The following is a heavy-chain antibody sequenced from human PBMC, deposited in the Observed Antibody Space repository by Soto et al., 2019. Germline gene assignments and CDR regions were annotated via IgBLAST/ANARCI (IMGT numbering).Heavy chain of an antibody. V-gene: IGHV3-30*03. CDR2: ITNDASVQ. D-gene: IGHD3-3*01. Sequence: GGALRLSCTSSAVTINVHGIQWVRQAPAKGLEWVAFITNDASVQYYAESVKGRFTISRDHSKNTVDLQMSNLRSEETAVYYCARDIWSGDYKWFDSWGPGTLVTVSS. J-gene: IGHJ5*01. CDR1: AVTINVHG. CDR3: ARDIWSGDYKWFDS.